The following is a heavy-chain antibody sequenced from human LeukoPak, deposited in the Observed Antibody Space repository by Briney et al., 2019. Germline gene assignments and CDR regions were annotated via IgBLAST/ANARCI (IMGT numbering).Heavy chain of an antibody. V-gene: IGHV4-34*01. D-gene: IGHD3-10*01. Sequence: PSETLSLTCAVYGGSFSGYYWSWIRQPPGKGLEWIGEINHSGSTNYNPSLKSRVTISVDTSKNQFSLKLSSVTAADTAVYYCARQRFGELPPFDYWGQGTLVTVS. J-gene: IGHJ4*02. CDR2: INHSGST. CDR3: ARQRFGELPPFDY. CDR1: GGSFSGYY.